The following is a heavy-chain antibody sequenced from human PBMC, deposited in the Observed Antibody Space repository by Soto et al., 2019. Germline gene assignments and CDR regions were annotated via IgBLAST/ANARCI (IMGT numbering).Heavy chain of an antibody. CDR2: IIPIVTTP. D-gene: IGHD2-15*01. V-gene: IGHV1-69*06. Sequence: QVRLVQSGAEVKKPGSSVKVACEASGGTFSSYAVTWVRQAPGQGLEWMGGIIPIVTTPNYAQKFQGRLTISADKSTSTSYMELSSLRSEDTGVYYCARVGYNFCSRDHYYGMDVWGQGTTVIVSS. CDR3: ARVGYNFCSRDHYYGMDV. CDR1: GGTFSSYA. J-gene: IGHJ6*02.